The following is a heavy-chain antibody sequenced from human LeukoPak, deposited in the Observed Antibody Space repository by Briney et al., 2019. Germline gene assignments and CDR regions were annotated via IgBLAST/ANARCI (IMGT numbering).Heavy chain of an antibody. CDR1: GGSFSGYY. J-gene: IGHJ5*02. CDR2: IYYSGST. Sequence: PSETLSLTCAVYGGSFSGYYWSWIRQPPGKGLEWIGYIYYSGSTNYNPSLKSRVTMSVDTSKNQFSLKLSSVTAADTAVYYCARDPPGGFDPWGQGTLVTVSS. CDR3: ARDPPGGFDP. V-gene: IGHV4-59*12.